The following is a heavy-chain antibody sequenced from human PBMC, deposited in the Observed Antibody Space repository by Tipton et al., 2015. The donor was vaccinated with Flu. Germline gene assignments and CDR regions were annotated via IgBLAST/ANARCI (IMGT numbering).Heavy chain of an antibody. CDR1: GASISSGSFY. D-gene: IGHD3-16*01. V-gene: IGHV4-61*02. CDR2: LYTAGGT. J-gene: IGHJ4*02. Sequence: TLSLTCTASGASISSGSFYWTWLRQPAGKGLEWIGRLYTAGGTTYNSSLKSRVTISLDTPKNQFSLSLNSVTAADTAVYFCARQRSYYDTSGPRGGGFYLDYWGQGALVTVSS. CDR3: ARQRSYYDTSGPRGGGFYLDY.